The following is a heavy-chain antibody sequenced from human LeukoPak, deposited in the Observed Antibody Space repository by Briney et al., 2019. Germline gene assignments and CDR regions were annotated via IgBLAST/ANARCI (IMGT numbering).Heavy chain of an antibody. D-gene: IGHD6-13*01. CDR2: IYYSGST. J-gene: IGHJ4*02. Sequence: SETLSLTCTVSGGSISSYYWSWIRQPPGKGLEWIGYIYYSGSTNYNPSLKSRVTISVDTSKNQFSLKLSSVTAADTAVYYCARDPEQYSSSWLPFDYWGQGTLVTVSS. CDR1: GGSISSYY. CDR3: ARDPEQYSSSWLPFDY. V-gene: IGHV4-59*12.